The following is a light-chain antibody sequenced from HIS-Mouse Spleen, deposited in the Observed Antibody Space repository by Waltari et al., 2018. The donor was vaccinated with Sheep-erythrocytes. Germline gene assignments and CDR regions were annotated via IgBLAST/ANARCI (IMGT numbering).Light chain of an antibody. CDR1: RSDVGGYNY. J-gene: IGLJ3*02. CDR2: EVS. CDR3: SSYAGSSTWV. V-gene: IGLV2-14*01. Sequence: QSALTQPASVSGSPGQSITISCTGTRSDVGGYNYVSWYQQHPGKAPKLMIYEVSNRPSGVSNRFSGSKSGNTASLTISGLQAEDEADYYCSSYAGSSTWVFGGGTKLTVL.